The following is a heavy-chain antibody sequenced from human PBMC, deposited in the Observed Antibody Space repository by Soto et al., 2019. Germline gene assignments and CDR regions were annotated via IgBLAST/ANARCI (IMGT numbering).Heavy chain of an antibody. J-gene: IGHJ4*02. Sequence: SETLSLTCTVSGGSISSGSYNWGWIRQPPGKGLEWIGSIYYSGSTYYNPSLKSRVTMSVDTPKNQFSLKLISVTAADTAVYYCARHWITMVRGVCHFDYWGQGTLVTVSS. CDR1: GGSISSGSYN. CDR2: IYYSGST. V-gene: IGHV4-39*01. D-gene: IGHD3-10*01. CDR3: ARHWITMVRGVCHFDY.